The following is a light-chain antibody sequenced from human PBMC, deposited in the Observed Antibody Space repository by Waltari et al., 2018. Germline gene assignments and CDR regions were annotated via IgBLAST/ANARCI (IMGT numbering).Light chain of an antibody. CDR3: QHRSTWRHT. CDR1: QSVSDY. CDR2: DAS. V-gene: IGKV3-11*01. Sequence: EVVLTQSPATLSLSSGERATPSCRASQSVSDYLVWYQQKPGQAPRLLIYDASKRATGIPPSFSGSGSGTDFTLTISSLEPEDIAVYYCQHRSTWRHTFGGGTKVEIK. J-gene: IGKJ4*01.